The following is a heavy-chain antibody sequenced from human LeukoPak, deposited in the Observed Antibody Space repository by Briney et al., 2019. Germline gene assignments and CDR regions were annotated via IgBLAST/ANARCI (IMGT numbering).Heavy chain of an antibody. CDR1: GGSFSGYY. CDR3: ASRIAVADTYYFDY. Sequence: SETQSLTCAAYGGSFSGYYWSWIRQPPGKGLEWIGEINHSGSTNYNPSLKSRVTISVDTSKNQFSLKLSSVTAADTAVYYCASRIAVADTYYFDYWGQGALVTVSS. V-gene: IGHV4-34*01. J-gene: IGHJ4*02. CDR2: INHSGST. D-gene: IGHD6-19*01.